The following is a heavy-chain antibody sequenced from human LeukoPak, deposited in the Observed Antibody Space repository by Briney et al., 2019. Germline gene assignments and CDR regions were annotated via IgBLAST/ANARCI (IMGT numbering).Heavy chain of an antibody. CDR3: ARDQASRYYDILTGYSLGGQQQPPWDY. CDR1: GGSFSGHY. CDR2: INHGGST. J-gene: IGHJ4*02. V-gene: IGHV4-34*01. Sequence: PSETLSLTCAVYGGSFSGHYWSWIRQPPGKGLQWIGEINHGGSTKYNPSLKSRVTISVDTSKNQFSLKLSSVTAADTAVYYCARDQASRYYDILTGYSLGGQQQPPWDYWGQGTLVTVSS. D-gene: IGHD3-9*01.